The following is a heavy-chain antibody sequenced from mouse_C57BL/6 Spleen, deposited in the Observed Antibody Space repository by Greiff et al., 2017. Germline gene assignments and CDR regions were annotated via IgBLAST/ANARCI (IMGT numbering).Heavy chain of an antibody. D-gene: IGHD1-1*01. CDR3: ASLYYYGTSPEYAMEY. V-gene: IGHV2-9-1*01. CDR2: RWTGEGT. J-gene: IGHJ4*01. Sequence: QVQLKESGPGLVAPSQSLSITCTISWVRLPPGKGLEWLGVRWTGEGTNDNSALNDRLSISKDNSKSQVFLKMNSLQTDDTARYYCASLYYYGTSPEYAMEYWGQGTSVTVSS.